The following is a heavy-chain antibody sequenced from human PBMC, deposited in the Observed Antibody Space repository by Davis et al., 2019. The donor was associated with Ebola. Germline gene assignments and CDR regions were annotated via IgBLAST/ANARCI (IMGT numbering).Heavy chain of an antibody. CDR2: ISGSGATT. D-gene: IGHD1-26*01. CDR3: TGGSGSYRDY. J-gene: IGHJ4*02. CDR1: GFTFSNYA. Sequence: GGSLRLSCAASGFTFSNYAMSWVRQAPGKGLEWVSGISGSGATTYYADSVKGRFTISRDNSKNTLYLQMNSLRADDTAVYYCTGGSGSYRDYWGQGTLVTVSS. V-gene: IGHV3-23*01.